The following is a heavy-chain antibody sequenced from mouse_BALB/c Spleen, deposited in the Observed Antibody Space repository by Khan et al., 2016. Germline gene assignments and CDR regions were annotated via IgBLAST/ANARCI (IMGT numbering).Heavy chain of an antibody. CDR3: ARFYYGSSYWYFDV. D-gene: IGHD1-1*01. J-gene: IGHJ1*01. CDR1: GYSITSDYA. Sequence: EVQLQESGPGLVKPSQSLSLTCTVTGYSITSDYAWNWIRQFPGNKLEWMGYISYSGSTSYNPSLKSRISITRDTSKYQFFLQLNSVTTEDTATXYCARFYYGSSYWYFDVWGAGTTVTVSS. CDR2: ISYSGST. V-gene: IGHV3-2*02.